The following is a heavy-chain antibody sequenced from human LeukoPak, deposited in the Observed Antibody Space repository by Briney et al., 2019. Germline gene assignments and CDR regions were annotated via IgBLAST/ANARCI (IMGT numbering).Heavy chain of an antibody. D-gene: IGHD1-20*01. J-gene: IGHJ5*02. Sequence: PGGSLRLSCAASGFTFSSIWMSWVRQAPGKGLEWVANINQDGREKYYVDSVKGRFTISRDNAKNSLYLQMNSLRAEDTAVYYCARHGNNWNDNWFDPWGQGTLVTVSS. V-gene: IGHV3-7*01. CDR2: INQDGREK. CDR1: GFTFSSIW. CDR3: ARHGNNWNDNWFDP.